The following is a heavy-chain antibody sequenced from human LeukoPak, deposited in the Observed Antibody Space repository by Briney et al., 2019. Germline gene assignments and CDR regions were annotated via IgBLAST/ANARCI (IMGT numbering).Heavy chain of an antibody. CDR1: GFTVSSNF. J-gene: IGHJ5*02. Sequence: GGSLRLSGAASGFTVSSNFVSWVRQAPGMGLEWVSVIFSDGSTYYADSVKGRFTISRDNSKNTLYLQMNNLRAEDTAVYYCARVMTAITNWFDPWGQGTLVTVSS. CDR2: IFSDGST. D-gene: IGHD2-21*02. CDR3: ARVMTAITNWFDP. V-gene: IGHV3-66*01.